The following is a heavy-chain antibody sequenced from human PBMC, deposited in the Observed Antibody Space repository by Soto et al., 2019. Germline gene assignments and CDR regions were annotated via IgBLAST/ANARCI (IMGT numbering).Heavy chain of an antibody. CDR1: GFTFSNAW. Sequence: GGSLRLSCAASGFTFSNAWMSWVRQAPGKGLEWVGRIKSKTDGGTTDYAAPVKGRFTISRDNSKNTLYLQMNSLRAEDTAVYYCAKDLCSSTSCPYYYYYGMDVWGQGTTVTVSS. D-gene: IGHD2-2*01. J-gene: IGHJ6*02. CDR2: IKSKTDGGTT. V-gene: IGHV3-15*01. CDR3: AKDLCSSTSCPYYYYYGMDV.